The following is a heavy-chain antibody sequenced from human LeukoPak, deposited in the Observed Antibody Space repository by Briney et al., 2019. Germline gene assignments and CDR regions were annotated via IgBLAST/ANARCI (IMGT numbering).Heavy chain of an antibody. CDR1: GFTFSSYA. CDR3: ARWGYYFDY. D-gene: IGHD3-16*01. V-gene: IGHV3-30-3*01. Sequence: PGRSLRLSCAASGFTFSSYAMHWVRQAPGKGLEWVAVISYDGSNKYYADSVKGRFTISRDNSKNTLYLQMNSLRAEDTAVYYCARWGYYFDYWGQGTLVTVSS. J-gene: IGHJ4*02. CDR2: ISYDGSNK.